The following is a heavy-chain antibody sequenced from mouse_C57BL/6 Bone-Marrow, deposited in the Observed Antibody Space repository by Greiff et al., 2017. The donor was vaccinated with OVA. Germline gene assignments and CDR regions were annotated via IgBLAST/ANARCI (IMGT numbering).Heavy chain of an antibody. V-gene: IGHV5-6*01. CDR2: ISSGGSYT. Sequence: EVKLMESGGDLVKPGGSLKLSCAASGFTFSSYGMSWVRQTPDKRLEWVATISSGGSYTYYPDSVKGRFTISRDNAKNTLYLQMSSLKSEDTAMYYCARHYYWGQGTTLTVSS. J-gene: IGHJ2*01. CDR1: GFTFSSYG. CDR3: ARHYY.